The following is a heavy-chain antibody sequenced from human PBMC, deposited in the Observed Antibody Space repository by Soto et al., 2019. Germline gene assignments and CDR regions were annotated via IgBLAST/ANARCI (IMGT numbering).Heavy chain of an antibody. V-gene: IGHV3-23*01. CDR3: AKGDPYSSGSDY. CDR2: ISGSGGST. CDR1: ELKIIDFA. J-gene: IGHJ4*02. D-gene: IGHD6-19*01. Sequence: GGSLRVSCRVAELKIIDFARCWVSKAPGKGLEWVSAISGSGGSTYYADSVKGRFTISRDNSKNTLYLQMNSLRAEDTAVYYCAKGDPYSSGSDYWGQGTLVTVSS.